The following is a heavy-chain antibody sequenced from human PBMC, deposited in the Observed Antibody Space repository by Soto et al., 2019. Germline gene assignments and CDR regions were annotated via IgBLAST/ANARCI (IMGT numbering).Heavy chain of an antibody. V-gene: IGHV1-2*04. D-gene: IGHD1-26*01. CDR1: GYTFTGYY. CDR3: ARDTGFVGAPVLDAFDI. Sequence: GASVKVSCKASGYTFTGYYMHWVRQAPGQGLEWMGWINPNSGGTNCAQKFQGWVTMTRDTSISTAYMELSRLRSDDTAVYYCARDTGFVGAPVLDAFDIWGQGTMVTVSS. J-gene: IGHJ3*02. CDR2: INPNSGGT.